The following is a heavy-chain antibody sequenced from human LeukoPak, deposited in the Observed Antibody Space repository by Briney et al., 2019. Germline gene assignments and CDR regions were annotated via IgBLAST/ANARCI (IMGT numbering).Heavy chain of an antibody. Sequence: GGSLRLSCAASGFTFSSYAMGWVRQAPGKGLEWVAVISYDGSNKYYADSVKGRFTISRDNSKNTLYLQMNSLRAEDTAVYYCAKGNTAIHYWGQGTLVTVSS. CDR2: ISYDGSNK. V-gene: IGHV3-30*18. CDR3: AKGNTAIHY. CDR1: GFTFSSYA. J-gene: IGHJ4*02. D-gene: IGHD2-21*02.